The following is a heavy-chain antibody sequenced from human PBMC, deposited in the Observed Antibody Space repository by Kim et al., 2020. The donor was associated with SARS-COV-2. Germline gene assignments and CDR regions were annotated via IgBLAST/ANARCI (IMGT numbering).Heavy chain of an antibody. V-gene: IGHV1-69*01. Sequence: QKFQGRVAITADESTSTAYMELSSLRSEDTAVYYCARDTIAVAGLYYFDYWGQGTLVTVSS. CDR3: ARDTIAVAGLYYFDY. J-gene: IGHJ4*02. D-gene: IGHD6-19*01.